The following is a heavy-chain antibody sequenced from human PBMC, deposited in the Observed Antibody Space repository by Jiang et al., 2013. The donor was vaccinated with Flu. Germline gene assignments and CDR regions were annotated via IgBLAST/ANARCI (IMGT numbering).Heavy chain of an antibody. V-gene: IGHV4-39*01. J-gene: IGHJ4*02. Sequence: GPGLVKPSETLSLTCTVSGGSISSSSYYWGWIRQPPGKGLEWIGSIYYSGSTYYNPSLKSRVTISVDTSKNQFSLKLSSVTAVVSSVTAADTAVYYCARHQTWGYSGSYSPDSYFDYWGQGTLVTVSS. CDR2: IYYSGST. CDR3: ARHQTWGYSGSYSPDSYFDY. CDR1: GGSISSSSYY. D-gene: IGHD1-26*01.